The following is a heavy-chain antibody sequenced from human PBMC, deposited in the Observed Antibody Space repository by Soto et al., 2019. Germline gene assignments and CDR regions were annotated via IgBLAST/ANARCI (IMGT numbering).Heavy chain of an antibody. CDR1: GFTFSSYA. D-gene: IGHD5-18*01. CDR3: ARDRGYSYGLEGMDV. V-gene: IGHV3-30-3*01. J-gene: IGHJ6*02. CDR2: ISYDGSNK. Sequence: PGGSLRLSCAASGFTFSSYAMHWVRQAPGKGLEWVAVISYDGSNKYYADSVKGRFTISRDNSKNTLYLQMNSLRAEDTAVYYCARDRGYSYGLEGMDVWGQGTTVTVSS.